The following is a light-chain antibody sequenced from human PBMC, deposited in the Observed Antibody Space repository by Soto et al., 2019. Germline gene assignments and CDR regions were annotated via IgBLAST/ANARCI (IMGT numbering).Light chain of an antibody. Sequence: QAVVTQEPSLPMSPGGTVTLTCGSRTGTVTSSHYPYWFQQKPGQAPRTLIYDPSNKHPWTPARFSGSLLGGKAVLTLTGAQPEDEAEFYCLLAYGGGRRVFGTGTKLTVL. V-gene: IGLV7-46*01. CDR3: LLAYGGGRRV. CDR2: DPS. J-gene: IGLJ1*01. CDR1: TGTVTSSHY.